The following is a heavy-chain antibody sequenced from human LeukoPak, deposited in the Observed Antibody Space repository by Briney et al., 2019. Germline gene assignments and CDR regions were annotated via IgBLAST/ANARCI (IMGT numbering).Heavy chain of an antibody. CDR1: GYTFTSNY. D-gene: IGHD3-3*01. CDR3: ARQYYESYNWFDP. Sequence: ASVKVSCKAFGYTFTSNYMHWVRQAPGQGPEWMGVISPSGGSTTYAQKFQGRVTLTRDMSTSTDYLELSSLRSEDTAVYYCARQYYESYNWFDPWGQGTLVTVSS. CDR2: ISPSGGST. V-gene: IGHV1-46*01. J-gene: IGHJ5*02.